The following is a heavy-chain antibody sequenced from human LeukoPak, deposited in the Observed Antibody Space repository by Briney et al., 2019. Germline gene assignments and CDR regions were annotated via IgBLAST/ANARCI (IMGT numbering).Heavy chain of an antibody. CDR1: GYTFTSYG. D-gene: IGHD3-9*01. J-gene: IGHJ4*02. V-gene: IGHV1-18*01. CDR2: ISAYNGNT. Sequence: GASVKVSCKASGYTFTSYGISWVRQAPGEGLEWMGWISAYNGNTNYEQKLQGRVTMTTDTSTSTAYMELRSLRSDDTAVYYCARDYYDILTGYYRLDYWGQGTLVTVSS. CDR3: ARDYYDILTGYYRLDY.